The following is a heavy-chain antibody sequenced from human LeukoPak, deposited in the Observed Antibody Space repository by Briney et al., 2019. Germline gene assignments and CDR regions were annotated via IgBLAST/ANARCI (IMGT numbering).Heavy chain of an antibody. CDR2: ISWDGGST. V-gene: IGHV3-43*01. CDR3: AKGYGINWSGYFDY. Sequence: GGSLRPSCAASGFTFDDYTMHWVRQAPGKGLEWVSLISWDGGSTYYADSVKGRFTISRDNSKNSLYLQMNSLRTEDTALYYCAKGYGINWSGYFDYWGQGTLVTVSS. D-gene: IGHD5-24*01. CDR1: GFTFDDYT. J-gene: IGHJ4*02.